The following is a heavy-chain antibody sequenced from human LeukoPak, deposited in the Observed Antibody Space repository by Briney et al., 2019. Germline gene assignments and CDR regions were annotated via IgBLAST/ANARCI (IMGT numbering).Heavy chain of an antibody. Sequence: PSQTLSLTCTVSGGSISSGGYYWSWIRQPPGKGLEWIGYIYHSGSTYYNPSLKSRVTISVDRSKNQFSLKLSSVTAADTAVYYCARTSYSGYEPSRFDYWGQGTLVTVSS. CDR1: GGSISSGGYY. CDR2: IYHSGST. CDR3: ARTSYSGYEPSRFDY. D-gene: IGHD5-12*01. J-gene: IGHJ4*02. V-gene: IGHV4-30-2*01.